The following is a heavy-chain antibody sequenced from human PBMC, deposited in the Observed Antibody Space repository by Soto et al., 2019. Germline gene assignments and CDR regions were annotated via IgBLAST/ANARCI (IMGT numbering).Heavy chain of an antibody. J-gene: IGHJ6*02. Sequence: PSETLSLTCTVSGGSISSYYLNWIRQPPGKGPEWIGYIYYSGSTNYNPSLKSRVTISVDTSKNQFSLKLSSVTAADTAVYYCAREGLTGTIGLYYYYALDVWGQGTTVTVSS. CDR1: GGSISSYY. CDR3: AREGLTGTIGLYYYYALDV. CDR2: IYYSGST. V-gene: IGHV4-59*01. D-gene: IGHD1-7*01.